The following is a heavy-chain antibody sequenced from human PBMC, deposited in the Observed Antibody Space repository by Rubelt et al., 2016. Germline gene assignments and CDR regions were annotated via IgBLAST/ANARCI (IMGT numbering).Heavy chain of an antibody. D-gene: IGHD2-2*01. Sequence: GAEVKKPGASVSVSCKASGYTFSDYHMHWVRQTPGQGLEWMGFINPSGGYTAYAQKFQGRVSITRDTSTSTLYMELSSLRSDDTAIYFCARGPALTAPRRSGTMNLWGQGTLVTVSS. J-gene: IGHJ5*02. CDR3: ARGPALTAPRRSGTMNL. V-gene: IGHV1-46*01. CDR1: GYTFSDYH. CDR2: INPSGGYT.